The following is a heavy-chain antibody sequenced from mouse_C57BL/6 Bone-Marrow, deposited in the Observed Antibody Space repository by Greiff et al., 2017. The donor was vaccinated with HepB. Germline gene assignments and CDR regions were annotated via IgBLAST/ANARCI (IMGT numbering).Heavy chain of an antibody. CDR1: GFTFSSYG. V-gene: IGHV5-6*01. D-gene: IGHD1-1*01. J-gene: IGHJ3*01. CDR3: ARPEYYGSPFAY. Sequence: EVQRVESGGDLVKPGGSLKLSCAASGFTFSSYGMSWVRQTPDKRLEWVATISSGGSYTYYPDSVKGRFTISRDNAKNTLYLQMSSLKSEDTAMYYCARPEYYGSPFAYWGQGTLVTVSA. CDR2: ISSGGSYT.